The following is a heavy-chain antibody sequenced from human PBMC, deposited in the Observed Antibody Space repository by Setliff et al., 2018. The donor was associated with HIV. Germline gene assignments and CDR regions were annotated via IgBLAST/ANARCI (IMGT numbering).Heavy chain of an antibody. Sequence: GGSLRLSCAASGFTFSSYWMHWVRQAPGKGLVWVSRLNTDGRKTTYADSVKGRFTVSRDNAKNTLYLQMNSLRAEDTAVYYCARGVRGVVNGMDVWGQGTTVTVSS. CDR2: LNTDGRKT. CDR1: GFTFSSYW. J-gene: IGHJ6*02. V-gene: IGHV3-74*03. CDR3: ARGVRGVVNGMDV. D-gene: IGHD3-10*01.